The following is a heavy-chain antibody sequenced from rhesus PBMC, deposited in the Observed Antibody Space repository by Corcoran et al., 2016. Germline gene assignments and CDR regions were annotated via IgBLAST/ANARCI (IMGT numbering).Heavy chain of an antibody. Sequence: QVQLQESGPGLVKPSETLSLTCAVSGYSISSGYGWGWIRQSPGKGLEWIGQSYGGSGSTYYNPSLKSRVTVSKDTSKNQFSLKLSSVTAADTAVYYCARDRGYSSSYYFDYWGQGVLVTVSS. J-gene: IGHJ4*01. CDR1: GYSISSGYG. CDR3: ARDRGYSSSYYFDY. D-gene: IGHD6-43*01. CDR2: SYGGSGST. V-gene: IGHV4-127*01.